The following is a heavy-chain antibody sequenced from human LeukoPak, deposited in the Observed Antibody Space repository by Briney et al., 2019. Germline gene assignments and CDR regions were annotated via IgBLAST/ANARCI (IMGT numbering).Heavy chain of an antibody. D-gene: IGHD3-22*01. J-gene: IGHJ4*02. V-gene: IGHV3-21*04. Sequence: GGSLRLSCAASGFTFSSYGMSWVRQAPGKGLEWVSAISSSGSTIYYADSVKGRFTISRDNAKNSLYLQMNSLRAEDTAVYYCARVNRLYYYDSSIDYWGQGTLVTVSS. CDR2: ISSSGSTI. CDR3: ARVNRLYYYDSSIDY. CDR1: GFTFSSYG.